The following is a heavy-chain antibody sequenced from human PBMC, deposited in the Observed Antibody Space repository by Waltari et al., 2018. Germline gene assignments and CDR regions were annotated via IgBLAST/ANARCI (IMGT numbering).Heavy chain of an antibody. CDR1: GFPFISYA. D-gene: IGHD3-10*01. J-gene: IGHJ4*02. CDR2: ISGSGGST. V-gene: IGHV3-23*01. CDR3: AKTSYYGRYYFDY. Sequence: EVPLLSSGGGLVQPGGSLALSCAASGFPFISYAVRWVRQAPGKGLEWVSAISGSGGSTYYAYSVKDRFTISRDNSKNTLYLQMNSLRAEDTAVYYCAKTSYYGRYYFDYWGQGTLVTVSS.